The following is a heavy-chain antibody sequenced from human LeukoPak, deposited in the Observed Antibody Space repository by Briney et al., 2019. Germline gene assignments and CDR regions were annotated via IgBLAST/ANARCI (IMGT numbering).Heavy chain of an antibody. D-gene: IGHD6-13*01. CDR3: ARVIGSSWPGAPYYYYGMDV. V-gene: IGHV4-4*07. CDR1: GGSISSYY. J-gene: IGHJ6*02. Sequence: SETLSLTCTVSGGSISSYYWSWIRQPAGKGLEWIGRIYTSGSTNYNPSLKSRVTMSVDTSKNQFSLKLSSVTAADTAVYYCARVIGSSWPGAPYYYYGMDVWGQGTTVTVSS. CDR2: IYTSGST.